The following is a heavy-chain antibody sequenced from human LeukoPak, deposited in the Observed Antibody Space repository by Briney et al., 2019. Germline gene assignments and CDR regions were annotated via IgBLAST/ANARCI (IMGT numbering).Heavy chain of an antibody. D-gene: IGHD3-22*01. CDR3: ARVPSLDYYDSSGYYYVRHC. CDR2: ISDSGDRT. Sequence: GGSLRLSCAASGFAFSNYAMSWVRQAPGKGLEWVSSISDSGDRTYYADSVKGRFTISRDNSKNTLYLQMNSLRAEDTAVYYCARVPSLDYYDSSGYYYVRHCWGQGTLVTVSS. J-gene: IGHJ4*02. CDR1: GFAFSNYA. V-gene: IGHV3-23*01.